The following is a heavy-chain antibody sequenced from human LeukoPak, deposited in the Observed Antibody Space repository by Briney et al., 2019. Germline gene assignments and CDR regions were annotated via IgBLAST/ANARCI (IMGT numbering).Heavy chain of an antibody. CDR2: IDTKGTRT. J-gene: IGHJ4*02. V-gene: IGHV3-23*01. CDR1: GFILSNSA. CDR3: VKEVVATIPPL. Sequence: PGGSLRLSCAASGFILSNSAMTWVRQAPRKGLQWVSGIDTKGTRTYYADSVRGRFSISRDNSKNTLFLQMNSLRVEDTAVYYCVKEVVATIPPLWGQGTLVTVSS. D-gene: IGHD5-12*01.